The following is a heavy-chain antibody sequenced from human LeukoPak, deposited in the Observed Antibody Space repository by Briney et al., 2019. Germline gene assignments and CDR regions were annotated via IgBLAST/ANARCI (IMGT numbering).Heavy chain of an antibody. D-gene: IGHD3-10*01. CDR3: ARGEGYYASGSYFGY. V-gene: IGHV3-21*01. J-gene: IGHJ4*02. CDR1: GFTFSSYT. Sequence: GGSLRLSCAASGFTFSSYTMNWVRQAPGKGLEWVSSITTSSTYIYYADSVRGRFTISRDNAKNSLYLRMSSLRVEDTAVYYCARGEGYYASGSYFGYWGQGTLVTVSS. CDR2: ITTSSTYI.